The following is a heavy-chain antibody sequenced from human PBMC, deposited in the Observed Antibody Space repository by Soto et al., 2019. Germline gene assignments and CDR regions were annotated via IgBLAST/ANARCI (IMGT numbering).Heavy chain of an antibody. V-gene: IGHV1-69*01. CDR2: IIPICGTA. J-gene: IGHJ3*02. CDR3: ASSRVTYYYVRSACDI. CDR1: GGTFSSYA. D-gene: IGHD3-10*02. Sequence: QVQLVQSGAAVKKPGSSVKVSCKASGGTFSSYAISWVRQAPGQGLECMGGIIPICGTANYAQKFRGRVTTPADESTTTAYMEPTSLRSEDTVLYYSASSRVTYYYVRSACDIGGQGTAFTVSS.